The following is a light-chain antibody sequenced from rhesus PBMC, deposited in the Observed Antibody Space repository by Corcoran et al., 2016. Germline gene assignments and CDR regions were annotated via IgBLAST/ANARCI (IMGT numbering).Light chain of an antibody. CDR1: QSVSMF. CDR2: GAS. V-gene: IGKV3-24*03. CDR3: LQRSSWPYS. J-gene: IGKJ2*01. Sequence: EIVMTQSPATLALSPGERATLSCRASQSVSMFLGWYQQKPGQAPSLLIYGASRRATGIPDRFSGSGSGTEFTLTISSLEPEDVGVYFCLQRSSWPYSFGQGTKVEIK.